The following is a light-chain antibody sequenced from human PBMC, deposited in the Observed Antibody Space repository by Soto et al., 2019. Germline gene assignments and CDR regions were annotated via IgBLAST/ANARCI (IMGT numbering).Light chain of an antibody. CDR1: SSDVGSYDY. V-gene: IGLV2-14*01. Sequence: QSALTQPASVSGSPGQSITISCTGSSSDVGSYDYVSWYQQHPGKAPKLMIYEVSNRPSGVSNRFSGSKSGNTASLTISGLQAEDEADYYCSSYTSSSTRVFGTGTKLTV. CDR2: EVS. J-gene: IGLJ1*01. CDR3: SSYTSSSTRV.